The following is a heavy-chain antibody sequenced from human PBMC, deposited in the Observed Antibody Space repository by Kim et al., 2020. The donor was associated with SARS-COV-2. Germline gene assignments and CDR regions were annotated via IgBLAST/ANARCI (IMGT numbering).Heavy chain of an antibody. CDR3: ARGVSPYAFDI. D-gene: IGHD3-10*01. Sequence: RYSTSFQGQVTISADKSISTAYLQWSSLKASDTAMYYCARGVSPYAFDIWGQWTMVTVSS. J-gene: IGHJ3*02. V-gene: IGHV5-51*01.